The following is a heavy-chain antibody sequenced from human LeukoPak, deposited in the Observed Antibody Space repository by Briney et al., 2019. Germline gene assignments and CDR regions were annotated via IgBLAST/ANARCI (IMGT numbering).Heavy chain of an antibody. CDR1: GFTFSHAW. J-gene: IGHJ4*02. CDR3: TVDSNTDSQYY. V-gene: IGHV3-15*01. Sequence: PGGSLRLSGGGSGFTFSHAWMSGVRQGPGKGLEWVGRIKSKTDGGTTDYAAPVKGRFTISRDDSENTLYLQMNSLKTEDTAVYYCTVDSNTDSQYYWGQGTLVTVSS. CDR2: IKSKTDGGTT. D-gene: IGHD4-11*01.